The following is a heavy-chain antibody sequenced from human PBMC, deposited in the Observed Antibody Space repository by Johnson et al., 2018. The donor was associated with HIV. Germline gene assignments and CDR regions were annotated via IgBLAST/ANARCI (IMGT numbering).Heavy chain of an antibody. J-gene: IGHJ3*02. V-gene: IGHV3-7*01. D-gene: IGHD5/OR15-5a*01. CDR1: GFTFSSQW. Sequence: AQLVESGGGLVQPGGSLRLSCAASGFTFSSQWMTWVRQAPGKGLEWVANIKQAGSDRYYVNSVKGRFTISRDDPKNSLYLQMNSLRAEDTAVYYCARGSGLADAFDIWGQGTMVTVSS. CDR2: IKQAGSDR. CDR3: ARGSGLADAFDI.